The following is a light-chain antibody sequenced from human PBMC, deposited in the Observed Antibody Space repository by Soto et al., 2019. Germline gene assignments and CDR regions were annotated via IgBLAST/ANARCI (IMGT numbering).Light chain of an antibody. J-gene: IGLJ3*02. CDR1: SGSVSTNYY. Sequence: QAVVTQEPSFSVSPGGTVTLTCGLSSGSVSTNYYPSWYQQTPGQAPRTLIYSTNTRSSGVPDRFSGSILGSKAALTITGARGYDESDYYCVLYMGSGIWVFGGGTKLTVL. CDR2: STN. CDR3: VLYMGSGIWV. V-gene: IGLV8-61*01.